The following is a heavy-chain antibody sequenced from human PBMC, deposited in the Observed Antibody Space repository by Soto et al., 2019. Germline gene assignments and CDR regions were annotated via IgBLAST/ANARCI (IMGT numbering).Heavy chain of an antibody. J-gene: IGHJ4*02. CDR2: ISWNSNTL. V-gene: IGHV3-9*01. CDR3: TKYSSPYYFDSSGYLDY. CDR1: GFTFDDYA. Sequence: SLKISCAASGFTFDDYAIHWVRQAPGRGLEWVSGISWNSNTLGYADSVKGRFTISRDNAKKSLYLQMNSLRAEDTALYYCTKYSSPYYFDSSGYLDYWGQGTPVTVSS. D-gene: IGHD3-22*01.